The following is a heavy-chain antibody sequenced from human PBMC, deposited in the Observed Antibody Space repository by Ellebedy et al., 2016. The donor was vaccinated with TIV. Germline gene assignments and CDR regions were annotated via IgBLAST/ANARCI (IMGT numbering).Heavy chain of an antibody. J-gene: IGHJ4*02. CDR2: IDPSDPSGSYT. CDR1: GYSFTLFW. Sequence: KVSXKGYGYSFTLFWISWVRQMPGKGLEWMGRIDPSDPSGSYTTYSPSFQGHVTIPFDNSITTAYLQWSSLEASDTAMYYCARHELGSNAAFDYWGQGTLVTVSS. V-gene: IGHV5-10-1*01. D-gene: IGHD1-26*01. CDR3: ARHELGSNAAFDY.